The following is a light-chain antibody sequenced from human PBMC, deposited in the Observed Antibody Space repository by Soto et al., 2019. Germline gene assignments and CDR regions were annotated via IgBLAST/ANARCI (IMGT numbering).Light chain of an antibody. J-gene: IGLJ2*01. CDR2: GNS. Sequence: QSVLTQPPSVSWAPGQRVTISCTGSSSDIGAGYDVHWYQKLPGTAPKLLIYGNSNRPSGVPDRFSGSKSGTSASLAITGLQAEDEADYYCQSYDSSLSVVFGGGTKLTVL. CDR1: SSDIGAGYD. CDR3: QSYDSSLSVV. V-gene: IGLV1-40*01.